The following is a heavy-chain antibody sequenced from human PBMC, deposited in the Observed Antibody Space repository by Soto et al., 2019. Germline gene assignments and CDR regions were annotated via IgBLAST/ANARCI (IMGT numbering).Heavy chain of an antibody. CDR3: ARGEYDILTGYYYGMDV. J-gene: IGHJ6*02. Sequence: GESLKISCKASGYTFTSYDINWVRQATGQGLEWMGWMNRNSGNTGYAQKFQGRVTMTRNTSISTAYMELRSLRSEDTAVYYCARGEYDILTGYYYGMDVWGQGTTVTVSS. D-gene: IGHD3-9*01. V-gene: IGHV1-8*01. CDR2: MNRNSGNT. CDR1: GYTFTSYD.